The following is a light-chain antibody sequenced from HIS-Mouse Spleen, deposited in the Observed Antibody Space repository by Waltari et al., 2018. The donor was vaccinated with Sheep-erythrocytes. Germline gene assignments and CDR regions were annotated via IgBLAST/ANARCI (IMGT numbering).Light chain of an antibody. J-gene: IGLJ3*02. CDR2: QDS. CDR3: QAWDSSTAWV. CDR1: KLGDKY. Sequence: SYELTQPPSVSVSPGQTASITCSGDKLGDKYACWSQQKPGQSPVLVIYQDSKRPSGIPARLSGSNSGKTATLTIRGTQAMDEADYYCQAWDSSTAWVFGGGTKLTVL. V-gene: IGLV3-1*01.